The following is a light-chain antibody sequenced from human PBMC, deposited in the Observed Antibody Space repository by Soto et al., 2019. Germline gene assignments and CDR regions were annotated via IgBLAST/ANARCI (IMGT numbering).Light chain of an antibody. CDR3: QQYDYWWT. CDR1: HSVNHN. J-gene: IGKJ1*01. V-gene: IGKV3-15*01. CDR2: GAS. Sequence: EIVMTQSPATLSVFPGERATLSCRASHSVNHNLAWYQQKPGQAPRLLIYGASTRATGIPARFSGSGSGTELTLTISSLQTEDFAVYYCQQYDYWWTFGQGAKVEIK.